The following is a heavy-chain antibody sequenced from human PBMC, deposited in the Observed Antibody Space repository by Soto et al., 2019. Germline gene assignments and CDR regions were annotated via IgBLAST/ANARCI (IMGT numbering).Heavy chain of an antibody. CDR2: ISYDGSNK. Sequence: LRLSCAASGFTFSSYGMHWVRQAPGKGLEWVAVISYDGSNKYYADSVKGRFTISRDNSKNTLYLQMNSLRAEDTAVYYCAKDRAPYSSSSYFDYWGQGTLVTVSS. V-gene: IGHV3-30*18. D-gene: IGHD6-6*01. CDR3: AKDRAPYSSSSYFDY. J-gene: IGHJ4*02. CDR1: GFTFSSYG.